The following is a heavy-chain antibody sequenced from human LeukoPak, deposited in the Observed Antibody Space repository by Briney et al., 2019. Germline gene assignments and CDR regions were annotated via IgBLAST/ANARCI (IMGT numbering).Heavy chain of an antibody. CDR3: ARGATYCSSTSCYTRTQPNYYYYYMDV. CDR2: MNPNSGNT. Sequence: ASVKVSCKASGYTFTSYDINWVRQATGQGLEWMGWMNPNSGNTGYAQKFQGRVTITRNTSISTAYMELSSLRSEDTAVYYCARGATYCSSTSCYTRTQPNYYYYYMDVWGKGTTVTVSS. J-gene: IGHJ6*03. D-gene: IGHD2-2*02. V-gene: IGHV1-8*03. CDR1: GYTFTSYD.